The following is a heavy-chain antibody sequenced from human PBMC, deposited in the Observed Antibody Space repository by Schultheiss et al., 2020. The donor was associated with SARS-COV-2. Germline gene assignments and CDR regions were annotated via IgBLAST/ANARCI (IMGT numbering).Heavy chain of an antibody. CDR2: IYYSGST. V-gene: IGHV4-59*01. D-gene: IGHD2/OR15-2a*01. CDR1: GGSISSYY. Sequence: SCTVSGGSISSYYWSWIRQPPGKGLEWIGYIYYSGSTYYNPSLKSRVTISVDTSKNQFSLKLSSVTAADTAVYYCARDRDYLDAFDIWGQGTMVTVSS. J-gene: IGHJ3*02. CDR3: ARDRDYLDAFDI.